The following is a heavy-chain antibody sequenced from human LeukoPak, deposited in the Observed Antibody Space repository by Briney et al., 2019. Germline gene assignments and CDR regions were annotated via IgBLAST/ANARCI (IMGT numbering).Heavy chain of an antibody. CDR2: ISAYNGNT. CDR1: GGTFSSYG. V-gene: IGHV1-18*01. CDR3: ARGGEATLFDY. Sequence: ASVKVSCKASGGTFSSYGISWVRQAPGQGLEWMGWISAYNGNTNYAQKFQGRVTMTRDTSISTAYMELSRLRSDDTAVYYCARGGEATLFDYWGQGTLVTVSS. D-gene: IGHD1-26*01. J-gene: IGHJ4*02.